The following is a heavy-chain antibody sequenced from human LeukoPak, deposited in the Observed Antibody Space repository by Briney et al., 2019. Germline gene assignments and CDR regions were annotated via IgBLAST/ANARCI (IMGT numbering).Heavy chain of an antibody. Sequence: SVKVSCKASGGTFSSYAISWVRQAPRQGLEWMGRIIPIFGTANYAQKFQGRVTITTDESTSTAYMELSSLRSEDTAVYYCARGGQLLHYYYYYMDVWGKGTTVTVSS. CDR3: ARGGQLLHYYYYYMDV. J-gene: IGHJ6*03. V-gene: IGHV1-69*05. D-gene: IGHD2-2*01. CDR1: GGTFSSYA. CDR2: IIPIFGTA.